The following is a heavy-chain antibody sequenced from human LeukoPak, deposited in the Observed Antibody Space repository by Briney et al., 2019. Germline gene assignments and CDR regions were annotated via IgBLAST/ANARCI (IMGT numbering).Heavy chain of an antibody. D-gene: IGHD5-18*01. CDR2: ISYDGSNK. CDR3: ARGIQLWSISY. CDR1: GFTFSSYG. Sequence: GGSLRLSCAASGFTFSSYGMHWVRQAPGKGLEWVAVISYDGSNKYYADSVKGRFTISRDNSKNTLYLQMNSLRAEDTAVYYCARGIQLWSISYWGQGTLVTVSS. V-gene: IGHV3-30*03. J-gene: IGHJ4*02.